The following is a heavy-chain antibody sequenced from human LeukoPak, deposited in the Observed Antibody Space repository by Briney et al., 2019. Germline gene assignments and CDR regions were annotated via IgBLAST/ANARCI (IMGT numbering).Heavy chain of an antibody. CDR1: GYSFTSYA. D-gene: IGHD2-2*01. CDR2: IYAGNGNT. J-gene: IGHJ4*02. Sequence: ASVTVSCKASGYSFTSYAMHWVRQAPGQRLEWMGWIYAGNGNTQFSQNFQGRVTFTRDTSASTAYMELSSLRSEDTAVYYCARGYCSSTSCQYYLDYWGQGTLVTVSS. CDR3: ARGYCSSTSCQYYLDY. V-gene: IGHV1-3*01.